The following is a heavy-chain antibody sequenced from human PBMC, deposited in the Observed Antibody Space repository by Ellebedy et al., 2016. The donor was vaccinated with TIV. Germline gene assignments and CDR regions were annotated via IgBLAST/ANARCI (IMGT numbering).Heavy chain of an antibody. D-gene: IGHD5-12*01. CDR1: GYTFTNYG. Sequence: ASVKVSCXASGYTFTNYGISWVRQAPGQGLEWMGWITAYNGNTGYAQRLQGRVTMTTDTSTSTAYMEVRSLRSDDTAVYYCARWGAYEGDDYWGQGTLVTVSS. J-gene: IGHJ4*02. CDR2: ITAYNGNT. V-gene: IGHV1-18*01. CDR3: ARWGAYEGDDY.